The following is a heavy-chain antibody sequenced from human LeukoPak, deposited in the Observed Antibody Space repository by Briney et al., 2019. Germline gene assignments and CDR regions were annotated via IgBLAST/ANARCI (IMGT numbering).Heavy chain of an antibody. Sequence: GGSLRLSCAASGFTFSSYSMNWVRQAPGKGLDWVSSISSSSSYIYYADSVKGRFTISRDNAKNSLYLQMNRLRAEDTAVYYCARGQYYYDSSGYRDYWGQGTLVTVSS. J-gene: IGHJ4*02. D-gene: IGHD3-22*01. V-gene: IGHV3-21*01. CDR2: ISSSSSYI. CDR3: ARGQYYYDSSGYRDY. CDR1: GFTFSSYS.